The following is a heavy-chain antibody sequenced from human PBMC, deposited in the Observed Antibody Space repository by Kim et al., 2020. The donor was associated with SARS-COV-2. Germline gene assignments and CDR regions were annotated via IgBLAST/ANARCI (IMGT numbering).Heavy chain of an antibody. CDR3: AKESDYYDSGGFDP. D-gene: IGHD3-22*01. CDR2: ISWNSGSI. CDR1: GFTFGDYA. J-gene: IGHJ5*02. Sequence: GGSLRLSCAASGFTFGDYAMHWVRQAPGKGLEWVSGISWNSGSIGYADSVKGRFTISRDNAKNSLYLQMNSLRAEDTALYYCAKESDYYDSGGFDPWGQGTLVTVSS. V-gene: IGHV3-9*01.